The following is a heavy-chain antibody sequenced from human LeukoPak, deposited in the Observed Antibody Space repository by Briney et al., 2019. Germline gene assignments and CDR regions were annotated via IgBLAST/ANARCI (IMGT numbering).Heavy chain of an antibody. V-gene: IGHV4-39*01. CDR3: ALRYFDWLFPAEYFQH. CDR1: GGSISSSIYY. J-gene: IGHJ1*01. Sequence: PSETLSLTCTVSGGSISSSIYYWGWIRQPPGKGLEWIGSIYYSGSTYYNPSLKSRVTISVDTSKNQFSLKLSSVTAADTAVYYCALRYFDWLFPAEYFQHWGQGTLVTVSS. CDR2: IYYSGST. D-gene: IGHD3-9*01.